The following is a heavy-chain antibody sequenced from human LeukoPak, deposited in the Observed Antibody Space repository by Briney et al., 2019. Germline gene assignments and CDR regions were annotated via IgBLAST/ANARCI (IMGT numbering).Heavy chain of an antibody. CDR1: GFIYSNYG. J-gene: IGHJ4*02. CDR2: INQDGSEK. D-gene: IGHD6-13*01. Sequence: GGSLRLSCAASGFIYSNYGMTWARQAPGKGLEWVANINQDGSEKYYVDSVKGRLTISRDNAKNSLYLQMNSLRAEDTALYYCVKVSVAAPGSDYWGQGTLVTVSS. V-gene: IGHV3-7*01. CDR3: VKVSVAAPGSDY.